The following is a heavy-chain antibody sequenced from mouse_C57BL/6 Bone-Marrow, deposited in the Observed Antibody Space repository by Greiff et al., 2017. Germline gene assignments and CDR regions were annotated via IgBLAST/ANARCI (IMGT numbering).Heavy chain of an antibody. CDR2: IRNGGGST. D-gene: IGHD2-4*01. CDR1: GFTFSDYY. J-gene: IGHJ1*03. CDR3: ARPWPHYDYDVWYWYFDV. V-gene: IGHV5-12*01. Sequence: DVQLVESGGGLVQPGGSLKLSCAASGFTFSDYYMYWVRQTPEKRLEWVAYIRNGGGSTYYPDTVKGRFTISRDNAKNTLYLQMSRVKSEDTAMYYCARPWPHYDYDVWYWYFDVWGTGTTVTVSS.